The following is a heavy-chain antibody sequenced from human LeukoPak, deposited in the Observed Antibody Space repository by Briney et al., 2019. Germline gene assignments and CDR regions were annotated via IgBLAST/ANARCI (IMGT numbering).Heavy chain of an antibody. Sequence: PGGSLRLSCAASGFTVSSKYMTWVRQAPGKGLEWVSVIYSGGSTYYADSMKGRFTISRDNSKDTLFLQMHSLRPGDTAVYYCVREDTPATANYWGQGTLVTISS. V-gene: IGHV3-53*01. CDR2: IYSGGST. CDR3: VREDTPATANY. CDR1: GFTVSSKY. D-gene: IGHD2-21*02. J-gene: IGHJ4*02.